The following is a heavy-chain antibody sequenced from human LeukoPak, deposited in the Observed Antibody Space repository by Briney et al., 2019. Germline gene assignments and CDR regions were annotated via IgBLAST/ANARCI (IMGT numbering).Heavy chain of an antibody. V-gene: IGHV1-2*02. Sequence: GASVKVSCKASGYTFTGYYMHWVRQAPGQGLEWMGWINPNSGGTYYAQKFQGRVTMTTDTSTSTAYMELRSLRSDDTAVYYCARALFSRFEAVAGQMDVWGKGTTVTISS. CDR3: ARALFSRFEAVAGQMDV. CDR2: INPNSGGT. D-gene: IGHD6-19*01. J-gene: IGHJ6*04. CDR1: GYTFTGYY.